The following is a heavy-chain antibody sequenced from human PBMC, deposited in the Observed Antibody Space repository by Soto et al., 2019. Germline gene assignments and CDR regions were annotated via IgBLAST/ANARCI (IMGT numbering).Heavy chain of an antibody. CDR2: IYSGGST. CDR1: GFTVSTNY. J-gene: IGHJ4*02. CDR3: ARASIAAAGYYFDY. V-gene: IGHV3-53*01. D-gene: IGHD6-13*01. Sequence: EVQLVESGGGLIQPGGSLRLSCAASGFTVSTNYMSWVRQAPGKGLEWVSVIYSGGSTYYADTVKGRFTIPRDNSKNTLYLQMNSLRAEDTAVYYCARASIAAAGYYFDYWGQGTLVTVSS.